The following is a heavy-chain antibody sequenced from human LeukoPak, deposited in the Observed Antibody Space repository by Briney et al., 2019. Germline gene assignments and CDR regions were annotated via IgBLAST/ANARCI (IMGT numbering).Heavy chain of an antibody. V-gene: IGHV4-4*02. J-gene: IGHJ4*02. CDR3: ARAVFYDSSGYYFTDFDY. D-gene: IGHD3-22*01. CDR2: IYYSGST. Sequence: SGTLSLTCSVSGGSISSSNWWSWVRQPPGKGLEWIGSIYYSGSTYYNPSLKSRVTISVDTSKNQFSLKLSSVTAADTAVYYCARAVFYDSSGYYFTDFDYWGQGTLVTVSS. CDR1: GGSISSSNW.